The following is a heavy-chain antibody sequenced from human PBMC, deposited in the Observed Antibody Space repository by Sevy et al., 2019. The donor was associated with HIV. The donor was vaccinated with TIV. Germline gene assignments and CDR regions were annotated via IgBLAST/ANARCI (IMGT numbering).Heavy chain of an antibody. CDR3: ARDLTTVTTFSSVLDI. J-gene: IGHJ3*02. CDR1: GFTFSSYA. CDR2: ISYDGSNK. D-gene: IGHD4-17*01. V-gene: IGHV3-30-3*01. Sequence: GGSLRLSCAASGFTFSSYAMHWVRQAPGKGLEWVAVISYDGSNKYDADSVKGRFTISRDNSKNTLYLQMNSLRAEDTAVYYCARDLTTVTTFSSVLDIWGQRTMVTVSS.